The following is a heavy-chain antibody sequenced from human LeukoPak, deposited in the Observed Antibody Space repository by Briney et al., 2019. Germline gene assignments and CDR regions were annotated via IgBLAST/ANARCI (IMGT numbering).Heavy chain of an antibody. D-gene: IGHD3-3*01. Sequence: GGSLRLSCAASGFTFSSYSMNWVRQAPGKGLEWVSSISSSSSYIYYAGSVKGRFTISRDNAKNSLYLQMNSLRAEDTAVYYCAREEDYDFWSGYYAIGGMDVWGQGTTVTVSS. V-gene: IGHV3-21*01. CDR3: AREEDYDFWSGYYAIGGMDV. CDR1: GFTFSSYS. CDR2: ISSSSSYI. J-gene: IGHJ6*02.